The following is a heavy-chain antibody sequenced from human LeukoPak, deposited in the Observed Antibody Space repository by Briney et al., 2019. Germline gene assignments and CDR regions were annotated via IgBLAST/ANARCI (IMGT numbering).Heavy chain of an antibody. J-gene: IGHJ4*02. CDR3: AREGNWSGYHEFHY. CDR2: IYCSRST. CDR1: GVSISSSSYY. D-gene: IGHD3-3*01. Sequence: TSGTLCLTCAASGVSISSSSYYWGCIRQPPGQGLEWVGSIYCSRSTYYNPSLNSLATISEDTTKKQFLLKISPVTAATTVVYYCAREGNWSGYHEFHYWGEGTLVTVPS. V-gene: IGHV4-39*02.